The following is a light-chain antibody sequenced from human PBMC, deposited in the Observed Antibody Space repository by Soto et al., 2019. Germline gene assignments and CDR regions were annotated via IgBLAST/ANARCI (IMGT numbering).Light chain of an antibody. Sequence: DIRMTQSRSPMSASVGDRVTVTCRASQSISNSLAWYQQKSGKSPKVLIYDASSFESGVPLRFSGSGSGTEFTLTISSLQPDDFATYDCQEYDSYSSTFGQGTKLQIK. CDR3: QEYDSYSST. CDR2: DAS. V-gene: IGKV1-5*01. J-gene: IGKJ2*01. CDR1: QSISNS.